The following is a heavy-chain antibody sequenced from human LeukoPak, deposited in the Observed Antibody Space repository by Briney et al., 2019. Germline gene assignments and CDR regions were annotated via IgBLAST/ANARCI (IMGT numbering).Heavy chain of an antibody. CDR2: ICYSGGT. V-gene: IGHV4-30-4*01. CDR1: GGSLSSGDYY. D-gene: IGHD2-21*02. J-gene: IGHJ6*02. CDR3: AREYGAYCGGDCYSGMSYYYYGMDV. Sequence: PSQTLSLTCTVSGGSLSSGDYYWRWLRQPPGTGLEWIGYICYSGGTYYNPSLKSRVIISVDTSKNQFSLKLSSVTAADTAVYYCAREYGAYCGGDCYSGMSYYYYGMDVWGQGTTVTVSS.